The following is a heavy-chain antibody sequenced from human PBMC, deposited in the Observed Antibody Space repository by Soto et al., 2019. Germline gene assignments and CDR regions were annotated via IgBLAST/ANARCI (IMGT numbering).Heavy chain of an antibody. V-gene: IGHV1-69*13. Sequence: ASVKVSCKASGGTFSSYAISWVRQAPGQGLEWMGGIIPIFGTANYAQKFQGRVTITADESTSTAYMELSSLRSEDTAVYYCAREGNWKPQGFDPWGQGTLVTVSS. CDR1: GGTFSSYA. J-gene: IGHJ5*02. CDR3: AREGNWKPQGFDP. D-gene: IGHD1-1*01. CDR2: IIPIFGTA.